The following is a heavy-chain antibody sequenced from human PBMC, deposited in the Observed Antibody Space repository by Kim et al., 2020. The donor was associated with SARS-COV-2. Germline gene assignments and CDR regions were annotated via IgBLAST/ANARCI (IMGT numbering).Heavy chain of an antibody. CDR1: GFTFSNFA. D-gene: IGHD3-10*01. CDR2: IVGSGGNT. V-gene: IGHV3-23*01. J-gene: IGHJ4*02. CDR3: AKACSSASCYSFDY. Sequence: GGSLRLSCAASGFTFSNFAMSWVRQAPGKGLEWVSAIVGSGGNTYYADSVKGRFTLSRDNSKNTLYLQMNSLRVEDTAIYYCAKACSSASCYSFDYWGQGALVTVSS.